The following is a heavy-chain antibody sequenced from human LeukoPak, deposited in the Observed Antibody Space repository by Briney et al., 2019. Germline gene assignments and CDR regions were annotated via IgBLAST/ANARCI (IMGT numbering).Heavy chain of an antibody. CDR2: INHSGST. CDR3: ARHSSSGWIKHNWFDP. D-gene: IGHD6-19*01. J-gene: IGHJ5*02. Sequence: SETLSLTCAVYGGSFSGYYWSWIRQPPGKGLEWIGEINHSGSTNYNPSLKSRVTISVDTSKNQFSLKLSSVTAADTAVYYCARHSSSGWIKHNWFDPWGQGTLVTVSS. V-gene: IGHV4-34*01. CDR1: GGSFSGYY.